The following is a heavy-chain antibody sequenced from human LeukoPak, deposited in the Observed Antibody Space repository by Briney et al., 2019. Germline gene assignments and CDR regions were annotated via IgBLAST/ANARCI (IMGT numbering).Heavy chain of an antibody. D-gene: IGHD6-25*01. CDR3: ATHSSWAAFDY. V-gene: IGHV3-23*01. CDR2: ISGSGGST. Sequence: PGGSLRLSCAASGFTFSRYAMMWVPQAPGKGLEWVSAISGSGGSTYYADSVKGRFTISRDNSKNTLYLQMNSLRAEDTAVYYCATHSSWAAFDYWGQGTLVTVSS. CDR1: GFTFSRYA. J-gene: IGHJ4*02.